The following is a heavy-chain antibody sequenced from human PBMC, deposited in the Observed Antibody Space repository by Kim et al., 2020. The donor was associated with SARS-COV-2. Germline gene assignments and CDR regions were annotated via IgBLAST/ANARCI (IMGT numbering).Heavy chain of an antibody. D-gene: IGHD1-1*01. CDR2: ISYDGSNK. V-gene: IGHV3-30*18. CDR1: GFTFSSYG. J-gene: IGHJ6*02. CDR3: AKEKLRTTVYYNVMDV. Sequence: GGSLRLSCAASGFTFSSYGMHWVRQAPGKGLEWVAVISYDGSNKYYADSVKGRFTISRDNSKNTLYLQMNSLRAEDTAVYYCAKEKLRTTVYYNVMDVWGQGTTVTVSS.